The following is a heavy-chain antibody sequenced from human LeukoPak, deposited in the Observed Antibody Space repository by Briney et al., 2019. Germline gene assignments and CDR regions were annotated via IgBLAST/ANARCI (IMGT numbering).Heavy chain of an antibody. CDR2: IDHSGIT. V-gene: IGHV4-34*01. Sequence: AETLSLTCVVYGGSFSDYYWSWIRQPPGKELEWIGEIDHSGITNYNPSLKSRVSISVDTSKNQFSLNLCSVTAADTAVYYCASGDGEGWHHYWGQGTLVTVST. J-gene: IGHJ4*02. CDR1: GGSFSDYY. D-gene: IGHD3-10*01. CDR3: ASGDGEGWHHY.